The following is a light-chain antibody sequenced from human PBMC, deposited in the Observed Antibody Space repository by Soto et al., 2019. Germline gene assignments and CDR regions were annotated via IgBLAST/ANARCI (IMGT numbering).Light chain of an antibody. Sequence: QSALTQPASVSGSPGQSITISCTGTSGDIGGYNYVSWYQQHPGKAPKLLISEVTNRPSGVSNRFSGSKSGNTASLTISGLQTEDEADYYCSAHGGSSPFYVFGTGTKLTVL. V-gene: IGLV2-14*01. CDR1: SGDIGGYNY. J-gene: IGLJ1*01. CDR3: SAHGGSSPFYV. CDR2: EVT.